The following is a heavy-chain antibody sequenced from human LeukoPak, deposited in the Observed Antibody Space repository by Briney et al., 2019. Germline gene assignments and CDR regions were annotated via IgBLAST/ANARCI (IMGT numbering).Heavy chain of an antibody. D-gene: IGHD6-13*01. Sequence: PSETLSLTCTVSGGSISSYYWGWIRQPPGKGLEWIGYIYYSGSTNYNPSLKSRVTISVDTSKNQFSLKLSSVTAADTAVYYCARDISVAAAGSWFDPWGQGTLVTVSS. V-gene: IGHV4-59*01. CDR1: GGSISSYY. CDR3: ARDISVAAAGSWFDP. J-gene: IGHJ5*02. CDR2: IYYSGST.